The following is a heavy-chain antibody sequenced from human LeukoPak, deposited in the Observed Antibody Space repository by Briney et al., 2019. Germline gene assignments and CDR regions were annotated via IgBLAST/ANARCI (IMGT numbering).Heavy chain of an antibody. J-gene: IGHJ3*01. CDR1: GGSISSSNW. V-gene: IGHV4-4*02. CDR3: ARSDNGGEYAFDV. Sequence: NASETLSLTCDVSGGSISSSNWWSWVRQPPGKGLEWIGEIQDSGATNYNPPLNSRVTISVDSSKKFFSLRLNSVTAADTAVYYCARSDNGGEYAFDVWGQGTMVAVSS. D-gene: IGHD2-21*01. CDR2: IQDSGAT.